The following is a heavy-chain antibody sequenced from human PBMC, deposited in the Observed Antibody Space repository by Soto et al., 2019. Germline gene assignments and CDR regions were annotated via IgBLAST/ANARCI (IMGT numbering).Heavy chain of an antibody. CDR1: GFTFSSYG. V-gene: IGHV3-30*18. CDR2: ISYDGSNK. D-gene: IGHD5-12*01. CDR3: AKGIAGYSGYDFAFDY. Sequence: GGSLRLSCAASGFTFSSYGMHWVRQAPGKGLEWVAVISYDGSNKYYADSVKGRFTISRDNSKNTLYLQMNSLRAEDTAVYYCAKGIAGYSGYDFAFDYWGQGTLVTVSS. J-gene: IGHJ4*02.